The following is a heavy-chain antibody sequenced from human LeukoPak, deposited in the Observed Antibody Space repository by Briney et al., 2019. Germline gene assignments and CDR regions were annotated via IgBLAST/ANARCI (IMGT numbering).Heavy chain of an antibody. Sequence: SETLSLTCAVYGGPFSGYYWSWIRQPPGKGLEWIGEINHSGSTNYNPSLKSRVTISVDTSKKQFSLKLSSVTAADTAVYYCARVLEGSSGQHWYFDLWGRGTLVTVSS. J-gene: IGHJ2*01. CDR1: GGPFSGYY. CDR3: ARVLEGSSGQHWYFDL. V-gene: IGHV4-34*01. D-gene: IGHD6-19*01. CDR2: INHSGST.